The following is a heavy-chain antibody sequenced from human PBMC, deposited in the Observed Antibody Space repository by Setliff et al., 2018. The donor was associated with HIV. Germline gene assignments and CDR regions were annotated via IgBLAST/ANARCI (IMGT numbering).Heavy chain of an antibody. Sequence: GGSLRLSCAASGFTFSNAWMSWVRQAPGKGLEWIGRIKSISDGATTDYAAPVEGRFAISRDDSNNTLYLQMNSLKTEDTAVYYCTRHLTGSDYYYYYMDVWGKGTTVTVSS. CDR3: TRHLTGSDYYYYYMDV. J-gene: IGHJ6*03. CDR1: GFTFSNAW. V-gene: IGHV3-15*01. CDR2: IKSISDGATT. D-gene: IGHD3-10*01.